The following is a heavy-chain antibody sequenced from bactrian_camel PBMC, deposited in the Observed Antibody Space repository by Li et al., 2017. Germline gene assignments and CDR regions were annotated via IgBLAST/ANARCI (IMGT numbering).Heavy chain of an antibody. CDR2: VHPDGTT. D-gene: IGHD6*01. CDR3: AAVPSYGGNRCDAVLSEFNY. CDR1: AYTYKTHY. J-gene: IGHJ4*01. Sequence: HVQLVESGGGTVQAGGSLRLSCAVSAYTYKTHYMGWFRQAQGKEREGVAAVHPDGTTSYVDSMKGRFAISKDNAKNTLYLQMNSLKPEDTATYYCAAVPSYGGNRCDAVLSEFNYLGQGTQVTVS. V-gene: IGHV3S26*01.